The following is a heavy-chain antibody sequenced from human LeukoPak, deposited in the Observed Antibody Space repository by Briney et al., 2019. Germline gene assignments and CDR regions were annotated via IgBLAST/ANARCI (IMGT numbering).Heavy chain of an antibody. CDR2: IYYSETT. V-gene: IGHV4-39*01. CDR3: ARQRADYFYYYVDV. D-gene: IGHD3-9*01. Sequence: SETLSLTCTVSGGSIGTTNHYWGWLRQPPGKGLEWIGSIYYSETTYDNPSLESRVTISIETSKNQFSLKLSSVTAADTAVYYCARQRADYFYYYVDVWGKGTTVTVS. J-gene: IGHJ6*03. CDR1: GGSIGTTNHY.